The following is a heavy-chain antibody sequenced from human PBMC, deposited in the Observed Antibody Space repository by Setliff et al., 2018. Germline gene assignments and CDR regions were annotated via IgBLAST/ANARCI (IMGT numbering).Heavy chain of an antibody. CDR1: GYTFISYA. D-gene: IGHD2-2*01. Sequence: ASVKVSCKASGYTFISYAISWVRQAPGQGLEWMGWISAYNGNTNYAQKLQGRVTMTTDTSTSTAYMELRSLRSDDTAVYYCARVLFHCSSTSCYLDAFDIWGQGTMVTVSS. CDR2: ISAYNGNT. CDR3: ARVLFHCSSTSCYLDAFDI. V-gene: IGHV1-18*01. J-gene: IGHJ3*02.